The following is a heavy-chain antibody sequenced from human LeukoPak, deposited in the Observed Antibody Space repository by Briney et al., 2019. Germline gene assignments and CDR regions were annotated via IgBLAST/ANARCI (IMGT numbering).Heavy chain of an antibody. J-gene: IGHJ4*02. V-gene: IGHV4-59*01. CDR3: ARVTGYCSGGSCLNFDY. CDR2: IYYSGST. Sequence: SETLSLTCTVSGGSISSYYWSWIRQPPGKGLEWIGYIYYSGSTNYNPSLKSRVTISVDTSKNQFSLKLSSVTAADTAVYYCARVTGYCSGGSCLNFDYWGQGTLVTVSS. CDR1: GGSISSYY. D-gene: IGHD2-15*01.